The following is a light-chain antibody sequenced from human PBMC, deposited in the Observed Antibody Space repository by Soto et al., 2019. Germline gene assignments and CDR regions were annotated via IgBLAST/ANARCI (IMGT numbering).Light chain of an antibody. CDR2: KAS. V-gene: IGKV1-5*03. Sequence: DIQMTQSPSTLSASVGDRVTITCRASQSISSWLAWYQQKPGKDPKFLIYKASSLESGVPSRFSGSGSGKEFTLTISSLQPDDFATYYCQQYNSYSPKTFGQGTKV. CDR3: QQYNSYSPKT. CDR1: QSISSW. J-gene: IGKJ1*01.